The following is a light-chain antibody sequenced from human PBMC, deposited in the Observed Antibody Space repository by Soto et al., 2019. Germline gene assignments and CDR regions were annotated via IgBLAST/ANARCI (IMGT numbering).Light chain of an antibody. CDR1: SANIGNNY. V-gene: IGLV1-47*01. J-gene: IGLJ3*02. CDR3: SSYTSSSTLEV. CDR2: RND. Sequence: QAVVTQPPSASGTPGQRVTMSCSGSSANIGNNYVYWYQQFPGTAPKLLIYRNDQRPSGVPDRFSGSQSGSSASLTISGLQAEDEADYYCSSYTSSSTLEVFGGGTKLTVL.